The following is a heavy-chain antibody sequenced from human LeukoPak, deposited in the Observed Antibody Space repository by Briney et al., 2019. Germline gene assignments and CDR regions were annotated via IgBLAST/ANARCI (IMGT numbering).Heavy chain of an antibody. CDR2: INTNTGNP. J-gene: IGHJ6*03. CDR3: ARVGYPVYYYYMDV. V-gene: IGHV7-4-1*02. CDR1: GYSFSRYN. Sequence: VSSVTVSCKASGYSFSRYNMNWVRQAPGQALEGMGGINTNTGNPRYAQRFTGRFVFSLDTSVSTAYLQISSLKAEDTAGYYCARVGYPVYYYYMDVWGKGTTVTVSS. D-gene: IGHD6-13*01.